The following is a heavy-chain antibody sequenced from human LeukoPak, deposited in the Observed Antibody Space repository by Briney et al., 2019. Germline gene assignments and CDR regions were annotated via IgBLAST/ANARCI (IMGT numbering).Heavy chain of an antibody. J-gene: IGHJ3*02. CDR1: GGTFSSYA. V-gene: IGHV1-69*13. D-gene: IGHD1-26*01. CDR3: ARVLPLVGATRMMAFDI. Sequence: SVKVSCKASGGTFSSYAISWVRQAPGQGLEWMGGIIPIFGTANYAQKFQGRVTITADESTSTAYMELSSLRSEDTAVYYCARVLPLVGATRMMAFDIWGQGTMVTVPS. CDR2: IIPIFGTA.